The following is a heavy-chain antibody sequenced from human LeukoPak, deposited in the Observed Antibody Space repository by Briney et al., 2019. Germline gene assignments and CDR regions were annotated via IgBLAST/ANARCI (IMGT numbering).Heavy chain of an antibody. CDR3: ARGSIVVVPAASVFDP. J-gene: IGHJ5*02. V-gene: IGHV1-2*02. Sequence: ASVKVSCKASGYTFNANYIHWVRQAPGQGLEWMGWINPNSGETNYSQKFQGRVIVTRDTSISTAYMELSRLTSDDTAVYYCARGSIVVVPAASVFDPWGQGTLVTVSS. CDR1: GYTFNANY. D-gene: IGHD2-2*01. CDR2: INPNSGET.